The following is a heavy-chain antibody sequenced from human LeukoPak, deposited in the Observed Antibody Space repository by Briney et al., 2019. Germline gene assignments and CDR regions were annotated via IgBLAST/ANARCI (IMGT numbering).Heavy chain of an antibody. CDR3: ARIVATDYYYGMDV. Sequence: SETLSLTCTVSGGSISSSSYYWGWIRQPPGKGLEWIGSIYYSGSTYYNPSLKSRVTISVDTSKNQFSLKLSSVTAADTAVYYCARIVATDYYYGMDVWGQGTTVTVSS. CDR2: IYYSGST. CDR1: GGSISSSSYY. D-gene: IGHD5-12*01. V-gene: IGHV4-39*07. J-gene: IGHJ6*02.